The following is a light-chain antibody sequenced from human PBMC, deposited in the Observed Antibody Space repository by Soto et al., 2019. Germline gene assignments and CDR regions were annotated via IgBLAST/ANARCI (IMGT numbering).Light chain of an antibody. J-gene: IGKJ4*01. V-gene: IGKV3-11*01. Sequence: EIVLTQSPATLSLSPGERATLSCRASQSVSSYLAWYQQKPGQAPRLLIYDASKRATGIPARFSGSGSGTDFPLTISSLQPEFSAIYCCQQRSNWLTFGGGTKVEIK. CDR2: DAS. CDR3: QQRSNWLT. CDR1: QSVSSY.